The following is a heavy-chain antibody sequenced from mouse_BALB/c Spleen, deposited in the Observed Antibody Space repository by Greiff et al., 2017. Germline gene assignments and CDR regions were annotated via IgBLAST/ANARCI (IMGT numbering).Heavy chain of an antibody. V-gene: IGHV2-9*02. Sequence: VKLMESGPGLVAPSQSLSITCTVSGFSLTSYGVHWVRQPPGKGLEWLGVIWAGGSTNYNSALMSRLSISKDNSKSQVFLKMNSLQTDDTAMYYCARSISDYYGSSYWYFDVWGAGTTVTVSS. D-gene: IGHD1-1*01. J-gene: IGHJ1*01. CDR2: IWAGGST. CDR1: GFSLTSYG. CDR3: ARSISDYYGSSYWYFDV.